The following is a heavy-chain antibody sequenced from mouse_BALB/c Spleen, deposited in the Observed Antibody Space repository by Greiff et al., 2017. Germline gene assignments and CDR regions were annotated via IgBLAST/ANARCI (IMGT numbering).Heavy chain of an antibody. J-gene: IGHJ4*01. D-gene: IGHD1-1*01. V-gene: IGHV1S34*01. Sequence: LVKTGASVKISCKASGYSFTGYYMHWVKQSHGKSLEWIGYISCYNGATSYNQKFKGKATFTVDTSSSTAYMQFNSLTSEDSAVYYCARVPYYGSSYGYAMDYWGQGTSVTVSS. CDR2: ISCYNGAT. CDR3: ARVPYYGSSYGYAMDY. CDR1: GYSFTGYY.